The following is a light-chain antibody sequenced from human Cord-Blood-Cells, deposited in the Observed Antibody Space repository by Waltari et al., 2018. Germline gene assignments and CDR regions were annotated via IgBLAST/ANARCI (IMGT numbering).Light chain of an antibody. CDR2: GNS. V-gene: IGLV1-40*01. CDR3: QSYDSSLSGSV. Sequence: QAVLTQPPSVSGAPGQRVTISCTGSSSNIGAGYDLHWYQQLPGTAPKLLIYGNSNRPSGVPDRFSCSKSGTSTSLAITGLQAEDEADYYCQSYDSSLSGSVFGGGTKLTVL. J-gene: IGLJ2*01. CDR1: SSNIGAGYD.